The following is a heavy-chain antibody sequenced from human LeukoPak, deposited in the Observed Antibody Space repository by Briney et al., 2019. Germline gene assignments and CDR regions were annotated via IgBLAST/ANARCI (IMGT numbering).Heavy chain of an antibody. CDR1: GFTFSSYA. J-gene: IGHJ5*02. CDR2: ISYDGSNK. CDR3: ARGPLTTPFDP. V-gene: IGHV3-30-3*01. D-gene: IGHD4-11*01. Sequence: PGGSLRLSCAASGFTFSSYAMHWVRQAPGKGLEWVAVISYDGSNKYYADSVKGRFTISRDNSKNTLYLQMNSLRAEDTAVYYCARGPLTTPFDPWGQGTLATVSS.